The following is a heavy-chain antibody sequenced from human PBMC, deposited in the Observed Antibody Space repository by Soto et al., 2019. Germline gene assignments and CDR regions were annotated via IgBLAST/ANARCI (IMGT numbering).Heavy chain of an antibody. J-gene: IGHJ4*02. CDR3: AKDPLEGSYQLPSF. CDR2: ISGSGGST. CDR1: GFTFSSYA. Sequence: PGGSLRLSCAASGFTFSSYAMSWVRQAPGKGLEWVSAISGSGGSTYYADSVKGRFTISRDNSKNTLYLQMNSLRAEDTAVYYCAKDPLEGSYQLPSFWGQGTLVTVSS. V-gene: IGHV3-23*01. D-gene: IGHD2-2*01.